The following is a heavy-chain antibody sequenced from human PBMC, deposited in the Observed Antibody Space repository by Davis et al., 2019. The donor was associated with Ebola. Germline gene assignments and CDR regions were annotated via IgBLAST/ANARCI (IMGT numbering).Heavy chain of an antibody. CDR3: ARGTGTGFDY. D-gene: IGHD1-14*01. CDR2: VHYTGST. J-gene: IGHJ4*02. CDR1: GGSISSYH. V-gene: IGHV4-59*08. Sequence: SETLSLTCAVSGGSISSYHWNWIRQPPGKGLEWIGYVHYTGSTNYNPSLKSRVTISVDTSKNQFSLKLTSVTASDTAVYYCARGTGTGFDYWGQGTLVTVSS.